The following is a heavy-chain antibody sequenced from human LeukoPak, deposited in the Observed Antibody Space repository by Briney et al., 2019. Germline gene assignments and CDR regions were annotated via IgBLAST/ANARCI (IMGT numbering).Heavy chain of an antibody. CDR3: ARVGITFGGVIVEAFDY. CDR2: INPSGGST. CDR1: GYTFTSYY. D-gene: IGHD3-16*02. Sequence: GASVKVSCKASGYTFTSYYMHWVRQAPGQGLEWMGIINPSGGSTSYAQKFQGRVTMTRDMSTSTVYMELSSLRSEDTAVYYCARVGITFGGVIVEAFDYWGQGTLVTVSS. V-gene: IGHV1-46*01. J-gene: IGHJ4*02.